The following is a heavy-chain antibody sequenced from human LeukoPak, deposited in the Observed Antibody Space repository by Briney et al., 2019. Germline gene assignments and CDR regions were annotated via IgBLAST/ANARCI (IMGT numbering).Heavy chain of an antibody. D-gene: IGHD1-1*01. CDR3: ARATAGTTLFEGIDY. V-gene: IGHV4-38-2*02. J-gene: IGHJ4*02. Sequence: SETLSLTCIVSGYSISSGYYWGWIRQPPGKGLEWIGSIYHSGSTYYNPSLKSRVTISVDTSKNQFSLKLSSVTAADTAVYYCARATAGTTLFEGIDYWGQGTLVTVSS. CDR1: GYSISSGYY. CDR2: IYHSGST.